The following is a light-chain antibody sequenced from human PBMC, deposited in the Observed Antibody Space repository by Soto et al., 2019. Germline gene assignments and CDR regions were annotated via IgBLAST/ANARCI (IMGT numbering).Light chain of an antibody. CDR3: YSFTSSNTYV. Sequence: QSVLTQPPSVSGSPGQSVTISCSGTSSDVGSYSRVSWYQQAPGTAPKVMIYEVSNRPSGVPDRFSGSKSGNTASLTISGLQPEDEADYYCYSFTSSNTYVFGTGTKVTVL. CDR1: SSDVGSYSR. V-gene: IGLV2-18*02. J-gene: IGLJ1*01. CDR2: EVS.